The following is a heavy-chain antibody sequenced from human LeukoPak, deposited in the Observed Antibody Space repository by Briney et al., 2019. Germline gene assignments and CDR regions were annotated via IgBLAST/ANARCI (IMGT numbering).Heavy chain of an antibody. CDR1: VRSISGHW. CDR2: IESTGRL. D-gene: IGHD2-21*01. J-gene: IGHJ6*03. Sequence: PSETLSLTCTVSVRSISGHWWSWIRRPPGKGLEWLGDIESTGRLNDNPSLRSRVTLSVDTSKNQFSLQVTSVTAADTAVYYCARPTATPAGDYHYHYIHVWGKGITVTVSS. V-gene: IGHV4-4*09. CDR3: ARPTATPAGDYHYHYIHV.